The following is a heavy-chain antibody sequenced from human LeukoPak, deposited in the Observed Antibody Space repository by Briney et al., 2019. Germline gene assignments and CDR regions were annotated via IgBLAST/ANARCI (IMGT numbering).Heavy chain of an antibody. Sequence: SETLSLTCAVYGGSFSGYYWTWIRQPPGKGLEWIGEIHYSGSATYNPSLKSRVTISVDRSKNQFSLKLSSVTAADTAVYYCARAAPGYCSGGSCGPAEYFQHWGQGTLVTVSS. D-gene: IGHD2-15*01. J-gene: IGHJ1*01. CDR2: IHYSGSA. CDR3: ARAAPGYCSGGSCGPAEYFQH. V-gene: IGHV4-34*01. CDR1: GGSFSGYY.